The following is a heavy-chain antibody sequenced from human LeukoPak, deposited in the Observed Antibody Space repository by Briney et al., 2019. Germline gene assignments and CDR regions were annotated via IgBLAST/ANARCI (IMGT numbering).Heavy chain of an antibody. J-gene: IGHJ6*02. CDR3: ARDPSPSWIVVVTDYGMDV. CDR2: INPNSGGT. D-gene: IGHD2-21*02. Sequence: ASVKVSCKASGYTFIDYYIHWGRQAPGQGLEWMGRINPNSGGTNYAQKLQGRVTMTMDTCISTAYMELSRLRSDDTAVYYCARDPSPSWIVVVTDYGMDVWGQGTTVTVSS. CDR1: GYTFIDYY. V-gene: IGHV1-2*06.